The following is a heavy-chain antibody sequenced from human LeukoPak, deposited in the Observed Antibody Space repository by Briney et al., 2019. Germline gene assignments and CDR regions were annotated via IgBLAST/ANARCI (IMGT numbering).Heavy chain of an antibody. D-gene: IGHD2-15*01. CDR3: ARVPPPKDGNWFDP. Sequence: GASVKVSCKASGYTFTSYAMHWVRQAPGQRLEWMGWINAGNGNTKYSQKFQGRVTITRDTSASTAYMELNSLRSEDTAVYYCARVPPPKDGNWFDPWGQGTLVTVSS. J-gene: IGHJ5*02. CDR1: GYTFTSYA. CDR2: INAGNGNT. V-gene: IGHV1-3*01.